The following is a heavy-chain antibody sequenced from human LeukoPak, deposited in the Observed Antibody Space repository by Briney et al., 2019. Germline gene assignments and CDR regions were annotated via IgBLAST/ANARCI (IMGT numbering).Heavy chain of an antibody. CDR2: ISSSSYI. Sequence: PGGSLRLPCAASGFTFSSYSMNWVRQAPGKGLEWVSSISSSSYIYYADSVKGRFTISRDNAKNSLYLQMNSLRAEDTAVYYCVRDYVWGSYFDYWGQGTLVTVSS. J-gene: IGHJ4*02. CDR3: VRDYVWGSYFDY. D-gene: IGHD3-16*01. CDR1: GFTFSSYS. V-gene: IGHV3-21*01.